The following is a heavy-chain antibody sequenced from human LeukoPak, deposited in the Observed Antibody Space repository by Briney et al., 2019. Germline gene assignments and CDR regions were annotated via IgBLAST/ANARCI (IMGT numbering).Heavy chain of an antibody. J-gene: IGHJ4*02. CDR2: ISRSSSYI. D-gene: IGHD4-17*01. V-gene: IGHV3-21*04. Sequence: GGSLRLSCAASGFTFSSYAMNWVRQAPGKGLEWVSSISRSSSYIYYADSVQGRFTISRDNAKNSLYLQMNSLRAEDTAVYFCAGEFNYGDYPGYWGQGTLVTVSS. CDR1: GFTFSSYA. CDR3: AGEFNYGDYPGY.